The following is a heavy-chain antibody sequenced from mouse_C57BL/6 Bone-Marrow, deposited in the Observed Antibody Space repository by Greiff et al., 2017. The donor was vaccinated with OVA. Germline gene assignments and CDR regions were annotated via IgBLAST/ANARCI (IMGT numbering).Heavy chain of an antibody. D-gene: IGHD2-2*01. CDR1: GFTFSSYG. V-gene: IGHV5-6*01. J-gene: IGHJ3*01. CDR2: ISSGGSYT. CDR3: ARRGLRRPFAY. Sequence: VQLKESGGDLVKPGGSLKLSCAASGFTFSSYGMSWVRQTPDKRLEWVATISSGGSYTYYPDSVKGRFTISSDNAKNTLYLQMSSLKSEDTAMYYCARRGLRRPFAYWGQGTLVTVSA.